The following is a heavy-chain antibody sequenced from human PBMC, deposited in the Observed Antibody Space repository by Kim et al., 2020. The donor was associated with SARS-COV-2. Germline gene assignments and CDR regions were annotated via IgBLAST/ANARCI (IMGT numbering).Heavy chain of an antibody. D-gene: IGHD2-15*01. J-gene: IGHJ4*02. V-gene: IGHV4-34*01. Sequence: LKSRVTISVDTSKNQFSLKLSSVTAADTAVYYCARGTPLTRPHGSKDFDYWGQGTLVTVSS. CDR3: ARGTPLTRPHGSKDFDY.